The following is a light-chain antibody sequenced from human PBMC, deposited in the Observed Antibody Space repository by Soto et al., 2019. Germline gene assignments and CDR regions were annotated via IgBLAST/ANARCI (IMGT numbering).Light chain of an antibody. Sequence: QSVLTQPPSVSGAPGQRVTISCTGSSSNIGAGYDVHWYQQLPGTAPILLIYGNSNRPSGVPDRFSGSKSGTSASLAITGLQAEDEADYYCQSYDSSLSGSHVVFGGGTKVTVL. CDR2: GNS. V-gene: IGLV1-40*01. CDR3: QSYDSSLSGSHVV. CDR1: SSNIGAGYD. J-gene: IGLJ2*01.